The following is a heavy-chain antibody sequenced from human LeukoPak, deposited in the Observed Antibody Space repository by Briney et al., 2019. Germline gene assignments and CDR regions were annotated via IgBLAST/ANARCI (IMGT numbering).Heavy chain of an antibody. CDR1: GYTFTSYG. V-gene: IGHV1-18*01. D-gene: IGHD2-8*01. CDR2: ISAYNGNT. CDR3: ARVLRWWYAIPGYYYYYGMDV. Sequence: ASVKVSCKASGYTFTSYGISWVRQAPGQGLEWMGWISAYNGNTNYAQKLQGRVTMTTDTSTSTAYMELRSLRSDDTAVYYCARVLRWWYAIPGYYYYYGMDVWGQGTTVTVSS. J-gene: IGHJ6*02.